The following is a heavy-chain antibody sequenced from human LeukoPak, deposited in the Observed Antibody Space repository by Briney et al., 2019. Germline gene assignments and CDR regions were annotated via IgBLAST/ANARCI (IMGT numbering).Heavy chain of an antibody. J-gene: IGHJ3*02. CDR1: GYTFTGYY. CDR2: INPNNGGT. CDR3: ARDRLKTPDI. V-gene: IGHV1-2*06. D-gene: IGHD6-25*01. Sequence: ASVKVSCKASGYTFTGYYMHWVRQAPGQGLEWMGRINPNNGGTNYAQKFQGRVTMTRDTSISTAYMELNSLISDDTAVYYCARDRLKTPDIWGQGTMVTVSS.